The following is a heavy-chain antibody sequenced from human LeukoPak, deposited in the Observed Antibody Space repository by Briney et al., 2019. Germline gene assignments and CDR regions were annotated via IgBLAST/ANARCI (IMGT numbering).Heavy chain of an antibody. J-gene: IGHJ6*02. D-gene: IGHD6-13*01. V-gene: IGHV3-74*01. CDR2: ISGDGRNI. CDR3: ARGEVAAAATPLGMDV. Sequence: GGSLRLSCVASGFTFSSYWMHWVRQDPRKGLVWVSRISGDGRNINYADSVRGRFTISRDNAKNTLYLQMNTLRVEDTAVYYCARGEVAAAATPLGMDVWGQGTTVTVSS. CDR1: GFTFSSYW.